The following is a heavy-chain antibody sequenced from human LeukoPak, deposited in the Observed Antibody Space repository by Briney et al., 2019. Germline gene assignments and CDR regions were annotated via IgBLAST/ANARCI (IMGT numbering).Heavy chain of an antibody. D-gene: IGHD2-2*01. CDR2: TSHSGGT. V-gene: IGHV4-59*01. CDR3: ARRPAARLTFDY. Sequence: SETLSLTCTVSGGSINNYFWYWVRQPPGKGLEWIGYTSHSGGTNYTPSLKSRVTMSVDTSKNQFSLNLGSVTAADTAVYYCARRPAARLTFDYWGQGTLVTVSS. CDR1: GGSINNYF. J-gene: IGHJ4*02.